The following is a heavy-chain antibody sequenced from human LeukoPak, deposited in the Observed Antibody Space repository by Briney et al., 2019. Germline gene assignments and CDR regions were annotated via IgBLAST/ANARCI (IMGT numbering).Heavy chain of an antibody. CDR2: MSGSGGNT. J-gene: IGHJ4*02. V-gene: IGHV3-23*01. CDR3: VRVPGSGSYS. D-gene: IGHD1-26*01. CDR1: GFTFSSYG. Sequence: GGSLRLSCAASGFTFSSYGMSWVRQAPGKGLEWVSGMSGSGGNTYYADSVKGRFTISRDNSKNTVYLQMNSLRAEDTAVYYCVRVPGSGSYSWGQGTLVTVSS.